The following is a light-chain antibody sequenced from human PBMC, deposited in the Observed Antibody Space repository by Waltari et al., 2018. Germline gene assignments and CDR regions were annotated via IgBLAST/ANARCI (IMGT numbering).Light chain of an antibody. CDR2: SNN. V-gene: IGLV1-44*01. Sequence: QSVLTQPPSASGTPGQRVPISCSGTSSTVGGNEVNWYHQLPGTAPKVLIYSNNRRPSGVPDRFSGSKSGTSASLAISGLLSEDEADYYCAAWDHSLHAWVFGGGTKLTVL. J-gene: IGLJ3*02. CDR3: AAWDHSLHAWV. CDR1: SSTVGGNE.